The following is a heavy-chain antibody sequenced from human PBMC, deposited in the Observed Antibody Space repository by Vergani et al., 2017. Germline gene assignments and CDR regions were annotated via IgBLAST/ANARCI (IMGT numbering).Heavy chain of an antibody. D-gene: IGHD2-21*02. CDR2: INTNTGNP. CDR3: ARDTTRVVVTASPRLYYNMDV. V-gene: IGHV7-4-1*02. Sequence: QVQLVQSGSELKKPGASVKVSCKASGYSFTSYAMNWVRQAPGQGLEWMGWINTNTGNPTYAQGFTGRFVFSLDTSVSTAYLQISSLKAEDTAVYYRARDTTRVVVTASPRLYYNMDVWGQGTTVTVSS. CDR1: GYSFTSYA. J-gene: IGHJ6*02.